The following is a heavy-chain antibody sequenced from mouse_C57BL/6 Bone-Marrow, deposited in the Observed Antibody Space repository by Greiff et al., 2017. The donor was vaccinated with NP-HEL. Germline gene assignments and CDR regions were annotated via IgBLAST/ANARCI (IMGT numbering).Heavy chain of an antibody. D-gene: IGHD1-1*02. Sequence: VQLQQSGAELVRPGASVKLSCTASGFNIKDYYMHWVKQRPEQGLEWIGRIDPEDGDTEYAPKFQGKATMTADPSSNTAYLQLSSLTSEDTAVYYCTRSMARVYFDYWGQGTTLTVSS. CDR1: GFNIKDYY. CDR2: IDPEDGDT. CDR3: TRSMARVYFDY. V-gene: IGHV14-1*01. J-gene: IGHJ2*01.